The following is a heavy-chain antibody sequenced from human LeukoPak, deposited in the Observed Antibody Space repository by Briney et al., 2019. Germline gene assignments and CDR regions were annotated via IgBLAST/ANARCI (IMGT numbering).Heavy chain of an antibody. D-gene: IGHD6-19*01. Sequence: PSENLSLTCTVSGYSISSGYYWGWIRQPPGKGLEWIGSIYHSGSTYYNPSLKSRVTISVDTSKNQFSLKLSSVTAADTAVYYCARGKYSSGWFDYWGQGTLVTVSS. V-gene: IGHV4-38-2*02. CDR1: GYSISSGYY. CDR2: IYHSGST. J-gene: IGHJ4*02. CDR3: ARGKYSSGWFDY.